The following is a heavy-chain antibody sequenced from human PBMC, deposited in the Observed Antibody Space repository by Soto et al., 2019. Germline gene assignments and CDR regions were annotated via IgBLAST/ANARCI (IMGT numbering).Heavy chain of an antibody. V-gene: IGHV3-23*01. CDR2: ISGIGGST. CDR3: AKEVSLGSTVNLGY. J-gene: IGHJ4*02. D-gene: IGHD7-27*01. CDR1: GFTFSIFA. Sequence: GGSLRLSCAASGFTFSIFAMSWVRQSPGKGLEWVSTISGIGGSTYYADAVKGRFTISRDNSMGTLYLQMKSLRVEDTAIYYCAKEVSLGSTVNLGYWGQGALVTVSS.